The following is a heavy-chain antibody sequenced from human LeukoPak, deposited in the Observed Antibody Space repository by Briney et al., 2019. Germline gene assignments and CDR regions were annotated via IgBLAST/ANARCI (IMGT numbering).Heavy chain of an antibody. J-gene: IGHJ6*02. D-gene: IGHD3-22*01. Sequence: PGGSLRLSCAASGFTFSSYGMHWVRQAPGKGLEWVAVISYDGSNKYYADSVKGRFTISRDNSKNTLYLQMNSLRAEDTAVYYCAKDRRFDYYDSSGSYGMDVWGQGTTVTVSS. CDR2: ISYDGSNK. CDR1: GFTFSSYG. V-gene: IGHV3-30*18. CDR3: AKDRRFDYYDSSGSYGMDV.